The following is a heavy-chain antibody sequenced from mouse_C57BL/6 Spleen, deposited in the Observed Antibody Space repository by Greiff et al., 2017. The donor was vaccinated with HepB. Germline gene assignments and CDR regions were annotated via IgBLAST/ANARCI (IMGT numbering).Heavy chain of an antibody. CDR1: GYTFTDYE. J-gene: IGHJ4*01. D-gene: IGHD1-1*01. Sequence: QVHVKQSGAELVRPGASVTLSCKASGYTFTDYEMHWVKQTPVHGLEWIGAIDPETGGTAYNQKFKGKAILTADKSSSTAYMELRSLTSEDSAVYYCTRNYYGSSYRTMDYWGQGTSVTVSS. CDR2: IDPETGGT. CDR3: TRNYYGSSYRTMDY. V-gene: IGHV1-15*01.